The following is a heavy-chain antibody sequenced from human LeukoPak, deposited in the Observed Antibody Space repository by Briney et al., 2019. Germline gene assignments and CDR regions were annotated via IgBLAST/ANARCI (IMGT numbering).Heavy chain of an antibody. J-gene: IGHJ4*02. CDR3: ARDLSIQLWSYFDY. CDR1: GGSISSYD. Sequence: SETLSLTCTVSGGSISSYDWSWIRQPAGKGLEWIGRIYTSGSTNYNPSLKSRGTMSVDTSKNQFSLKLSSVTAADTAVYYCARDLSIQLWSYFDYWGQGTLVTVSS. V-gene: IGHV4-4*07. D-gene: IGHD5-18*01. CDR2: IYTSGST.